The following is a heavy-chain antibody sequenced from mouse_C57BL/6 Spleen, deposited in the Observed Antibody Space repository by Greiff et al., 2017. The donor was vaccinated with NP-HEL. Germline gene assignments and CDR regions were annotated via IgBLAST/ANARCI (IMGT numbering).Heavy chain of an antibody. V-gene: IGHV5-9*01. CDR1: GFTFSSYT. CDR3: ASGYYFDY. CDR2: ISGGGGNT. Sequence: EVQGVESGGGLVKPGGSLKLSCAASGFTFSSYTMSWVRQTPEKRLEWVATISGGGGNTYYPDSVKGRFTISRDNAKNTLYLQMSSLRSEDTALYYCASGYYFDYGGQGTTLTVSS. D-gene: IGHD2-2*01. J-gene: IGHJ2*01.